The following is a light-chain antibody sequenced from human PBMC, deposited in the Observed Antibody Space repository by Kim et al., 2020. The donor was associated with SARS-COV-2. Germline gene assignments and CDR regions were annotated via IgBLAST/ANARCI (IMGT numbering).Light chain of an antibody. V-gene: IGLV3-21*04. CDR3: QVWDSSSDHRVI. Sequence: PGKTARITCGGNNIGSKSVHWYQQQPGQAPVLVIYYDSDRPSGIPERFSGSNSGNTATLTISRVEAGDEADYYCQVWDSSSDHRVIFGGGTQLTVL. CDR2: YDS. J-gene: IGLJ2*01. CDR1: NIGSKS.